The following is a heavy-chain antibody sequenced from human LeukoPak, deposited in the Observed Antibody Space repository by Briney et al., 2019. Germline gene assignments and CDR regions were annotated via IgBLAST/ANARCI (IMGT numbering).Heavy chain of an antibody. J-gene: IGHJ3*02. V-gene: IGHV3-74*01. D-gene: IGHD6-13*01. CDR2: INSDGINT. CDR1: GFTFSNYW. Sequence: GGSLRLSCAASGFTFSNYWMHWVRQAPGKGLVWVSRINSDGINTSYADSVKGRFTISRDNSKNTLYLQMNSLRAEDTAVYYCARAAAGRIGAFDIWGQGTMVTVSS. CDR3: ARAAAGRIGAFDI.